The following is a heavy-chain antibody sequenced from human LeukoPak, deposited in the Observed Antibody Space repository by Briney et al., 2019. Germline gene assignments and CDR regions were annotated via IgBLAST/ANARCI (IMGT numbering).Heavy chain of an antibody. J-gene: IGHJ6*03. CDR3: ARSSGWYHRGPDYYYYYMDV. Sequence: PGGSLRLSCAASGFTFSSYSMNWVRQAPGKGLEWVSSISSSSSHIYYADSVKSRFTISRDNAKNSLYLQMNSLRAEDTAVYYCARSSGWYHRGPDYYYYYMDVWGKGTTVTVS. CDR2: ISSSSSHI. D-gene: IGHD6-19*01. V-gene: IGHV3-21*01. CDR1: GFTFSSYS.